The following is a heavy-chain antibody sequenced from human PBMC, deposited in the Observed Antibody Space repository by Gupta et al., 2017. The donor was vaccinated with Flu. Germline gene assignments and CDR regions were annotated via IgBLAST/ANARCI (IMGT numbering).Heavy chain of an antibody. CDR2: IIPIFGTT. J-gene: IGHJ4*02. CDR1: GGTFSSYA. D-gene: IGHD6-6*01. Sequence: QVQLVQSGAEVKKPGSSVKVSCKASGGTFSSYAISWVRPAPGQGLEWMGGIIPIFGTTNYVQKFQGGVTITADESTSTACMELSSLRSEDTAVYYCARVWSYSSSSRYYFDYWGQGTLVTVSS. CDR3: ARVWSYSSSSRYYFDY. V-gene: IGHV1-69*01.